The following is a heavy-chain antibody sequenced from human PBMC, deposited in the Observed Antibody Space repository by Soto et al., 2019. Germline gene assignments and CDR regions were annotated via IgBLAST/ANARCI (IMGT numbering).Heavy chain of an antibody. D-gene: IGHD3-3*01. Sequence: PSETLSLTCTFSVGSISSSSAYWAWIRQPPWKGLEWIGTVHYIGSTYYNPSLKSRVTMYVDTSKNQFSLKLHSVTAADTAVYFCARQPFERLFIVWCLEPWGQGTLVNVSS. V-gene: IGHV4-39*01. CDR1: VGSISSSSAY. CDR3: ARQPFERLFIVWCLEP. CDR2: VHYIGST. J-gene: IGHJ5*02.